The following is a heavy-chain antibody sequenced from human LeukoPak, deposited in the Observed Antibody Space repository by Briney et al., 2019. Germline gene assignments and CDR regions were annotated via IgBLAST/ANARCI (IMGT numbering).Heavy chain of an antibody. CDR1: GGTFSSYA. CDR3: ARPWDSSGWYFYFDY. D-gene: IGHD6-19*01. CDR2: IIPIFGTA. Sequence: ASVKVSCKASGGTFSSYAISWVRQAPGQGLEWMGGIIPIFGTANYAQKFQGRVTITADESTSTAYMELSSLRSEDTAVYYCARPWDSSGWYFYFDYWGQGTLVTVSS. J-gene: IGHJ4*02. V-gene: IGHV1-69*13.